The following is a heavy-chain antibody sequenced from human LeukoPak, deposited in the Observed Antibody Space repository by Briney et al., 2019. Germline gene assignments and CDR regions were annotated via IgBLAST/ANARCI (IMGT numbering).Heavy chain of an antibody. V-gene: IGHV1-46*01. CDR2: INPSGGST. D-gene: IGHD1-26*01. CDR1: GYTFTTNY. CDR3: ARRELGYYYYGVDV. J-gene: IGHJ6*02. Sequence: ASVKVSCKASGYTFTTNYMYWVRQAPGQGLEWTGIINPSGGSTSYAEKFQGRVTMTRDTSTSTFYMELGSLRSEDTAVYYCARRELGYYYYGVDVWGQGTTVTVSS.